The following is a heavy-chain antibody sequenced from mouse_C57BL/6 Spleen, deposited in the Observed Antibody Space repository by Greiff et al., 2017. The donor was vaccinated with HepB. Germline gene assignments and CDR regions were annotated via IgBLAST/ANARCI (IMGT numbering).Heavy chain of an antibody. CDR1: GYTFTSYW. Sequence: QVQLQQPGAELVKPGASVKLSCKASGYTFTSYWMHWVKQRPGQGLEWIGMIHPNSGSTNYNEKFKSEATLTVDKSSSTAYMQLSSLTSEDSAVYYCAREGLRRGYYAMDYWGQGTSVTVSS. CDR3: AREGLRRGYYAMDY. D-gene: IGHD2-2*01. J-gene: IGHJ4*01. CDR2: IHPNSGST. V-gene: IGHV1-64*01.